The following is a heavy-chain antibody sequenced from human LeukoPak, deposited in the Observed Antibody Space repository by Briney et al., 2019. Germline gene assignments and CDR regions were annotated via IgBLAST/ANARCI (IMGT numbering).Heavy chain of an antibody. CDR3: ARGGSYYDSSGYYYVGFDY. CDR1: GYTFTSYG. V-gene: IGHV1-18*01. J-gene: IGHJ4*02. D-gene: IGHD3-22*01. CDR2: ISPYDGNT. Sequence: ASVKVSCKASGYTFTSYGFSWVRQAPGQGLEWMGWISPYDGNTNYAQKLRVRVTMTTDTSTSTAYMELRSLRSDDTAVYCCARGGSYYDSSGYYYVGFDYWGQGTLVTVSS.